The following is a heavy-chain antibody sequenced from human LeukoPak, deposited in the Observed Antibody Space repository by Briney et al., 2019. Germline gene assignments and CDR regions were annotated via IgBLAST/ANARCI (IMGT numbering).Heavy chain of an antibody. Sequence: GGSLRLSCAASGFTFSSYAMSWVRQAPGNGLEWVSVIYSGGSTYYADSVKGRFTISRDNSKNTLYLQMNSLRAEDTAVYYCARESVDTAMVMDYWGQGTLVTVSS. CDR1: GFTFSSYA. CDR3: ARESVDTAMVMDY. D-gene: IGHD5-18*01. J-gene: IGHJ4*02. CDR2: IYSGGST. V-gene: IGHV3-66*01.